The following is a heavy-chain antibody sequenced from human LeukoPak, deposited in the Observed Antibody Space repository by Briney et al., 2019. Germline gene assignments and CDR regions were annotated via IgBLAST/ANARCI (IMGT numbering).Heavy chain of an antibody. CDR3: ARDKGGSSWSLEH. V-gene: IGHV1-18*01. Sequence: ASVKVSCKASGYTFTSYGISWVRQAPGQGLEWMGWISAYNGNTNYAQKLQGRVTMTRDTSTSTVYMELSSLRSEDTAVYYCARDKGGSSWSLEHWGQGTLVTVSS. J-gene: IGHJ1*01. D-gene: IGHD6-13*01. CDR1: GYTFTSYG. CDR2: ISAYNGNT.